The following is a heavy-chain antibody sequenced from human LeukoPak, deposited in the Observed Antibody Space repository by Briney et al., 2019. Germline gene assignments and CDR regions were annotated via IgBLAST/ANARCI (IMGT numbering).Heavy chain of an antibody. D-gene: IGHD3-10*01. CDR1: GYSFTSYW. J-gene: IGHJ4*02. Sequence: GESLKIACKGSGYSFTSYWIGWVRQMPGKGPEWMGIIYPGDSDTRYSPSFQGQVTISADKSISTAYLQWSSLKASDTAMYYCARQYYGSGSYLPYFDYWGQGALVTVSS. CDR2: IYPGDSDT. CDR3: ARQYYGSGSYLPYFDY. V-gene: IGHV5-51*01.